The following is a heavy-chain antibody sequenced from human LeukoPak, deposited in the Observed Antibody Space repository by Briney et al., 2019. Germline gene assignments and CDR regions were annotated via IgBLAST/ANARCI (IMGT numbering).Heavy chain of an antibody. CDR3: AKHSDYYGSGPMDV. CDR1: GFTFSSYG. V-gene: IGHV3-33*06. CDR2: IWYDGSNK. D-gene: IGHD3-10*01. J-gene: IGHJ6*02. Sequence: GSLRLSCAASGFTFSSYGMHWVRQAPGKGLEWVAVIWYDGSNKYYADSVKGRFTISRDNSKNTLYLQMNSLRAEDTAVYYCAKHSDYYGSGPMDVWGQGTTVTVSS.